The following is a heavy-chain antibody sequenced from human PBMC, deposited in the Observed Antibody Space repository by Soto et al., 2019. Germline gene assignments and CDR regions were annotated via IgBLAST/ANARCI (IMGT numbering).Heavy chain of an antibody. CDR3: THRLVGSGQGY. Sequence: QITLEETGPTLVKPTQTLTLTCTFSGFSLTTGRVGVGWIRQPPGKALAWLAAIHWNDDNHYSPSLKSRLTITKDTSKNQVVLTLTNMDPVDTATYYCTHRLVGSGQGYWGQGTLVTVSS. J-gene: IGHJ4*02. CDR1: GFSLTTGRVG. V-gene: IGHV2-5*01. D-gene: IGHD2-15*01. CDR2: IHWNDDN.